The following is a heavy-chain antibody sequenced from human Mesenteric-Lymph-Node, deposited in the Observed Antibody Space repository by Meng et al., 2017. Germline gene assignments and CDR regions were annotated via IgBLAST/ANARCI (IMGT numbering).Heavy chain of an antibody. CDR2: ISWSSTNI. Sequence: GGSLRLSCEVSGFTFFYYPMSWVRQRPGKGLEWVSSISWSSTNIGYADSARGRFTISRDNAKNSLYLQMNSLTTEDTALYYCAKGKIAASSAFFDYWGQGVLVTVSS. D-gene: IGHD3-10*01. CDR1: GFTFFYYP. CDR3: AKGKIAASSAFFDY. J-gene: IGHJ4*02. V-gene: IGHV3-9*01.